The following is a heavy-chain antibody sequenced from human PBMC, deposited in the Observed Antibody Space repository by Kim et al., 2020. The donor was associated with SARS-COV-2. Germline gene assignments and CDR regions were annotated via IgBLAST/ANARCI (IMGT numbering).Heavy chain of an antibody. D-gene: IGHD3-10*01. CDR1: GFSVSGNY. CDR3: ARTGTLGFGAGTYSPANS. V-gene: IGHV3-66*01. CDR2: IYIGGNT. Sequence: GGSLRLSCAASGFSVSGNYMSWVRQSARKGLEWVAVIYIGGNTFYADSVKGRFTISRNNSKNTLYLQMSSLRAEDTAVYYCARTGTLGFGAGTYSPANSWGQGTLVTVSS. J-gene: IGHJ4*02.